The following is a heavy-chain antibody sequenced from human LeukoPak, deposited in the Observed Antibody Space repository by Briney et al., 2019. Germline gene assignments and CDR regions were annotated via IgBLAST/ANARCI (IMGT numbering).Heavy chain of an antibody. CDR2: IYTSGST. V-gene: IGHV4-61*02. CDR3: ARASHGSGSYSFDY. CDR1: GGSISSGSYY. Sequence: SETLSLTCTVSGGSISSGSYYWSWIRQPAGTGLEWIGRIYTSGSTNYNPSLKSRVTISVDTSKNQFSLKLSSVTAADTAVYYCARASHGSGSYSFDYWGQGTLVTVSS. D-gene: IGHD3-10*01. J-gene: IGHJ4*02.